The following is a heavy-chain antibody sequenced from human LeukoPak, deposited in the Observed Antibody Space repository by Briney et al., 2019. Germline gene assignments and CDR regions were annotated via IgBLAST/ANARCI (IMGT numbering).Heavy chain of an antibody. CDR1: GFTFSSYW. CDR3: ARGARTCDY. CDR2: IKQDGSEK. V-gene: IGHV3-7*04. Sequence: GGSMRLSCAASGFTFSSYWISWVRQAPGKGLEWVANIKQDGSEKYYVDSVKGRFTISRDNAKNSLYLQTNSLRAEDTAVYYCARGARTCDYWGQGTLVTVSS. D-gene: IGHD2-2*01. J-gene: IGHJ4*02.